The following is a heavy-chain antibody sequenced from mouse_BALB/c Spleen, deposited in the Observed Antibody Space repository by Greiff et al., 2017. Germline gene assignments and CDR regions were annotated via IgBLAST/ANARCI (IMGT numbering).Heavy chain of an antibody. CDR2: INSNGGST. CDR1: GFTFSSYG. Sequence: EVMLMESGGGLVQPGGSLKLSCAASGFTFSSYGMSWVRQTPDKRLELVATINSNGGSTYYPDSVKGRFTISRDNAKNTLYLQMSSLKSEDTAMYYCALTTATYAMDYWGQGTSVTVSS. V-gene: IGHV5-6-3*01. J-gene: IGHJ4*01. D-gene: IGHD1-2*01. CDR3: ALTTATYAMDY.